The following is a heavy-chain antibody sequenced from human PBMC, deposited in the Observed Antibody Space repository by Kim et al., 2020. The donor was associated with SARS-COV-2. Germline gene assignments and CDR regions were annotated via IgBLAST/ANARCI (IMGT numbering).Heavy chain of an antibody. V-gene: IGHV3-53*01. J-gene: IGHJ6*02. Sequence: GGSLRLSCAASGFTVSSNYMSWVRQAPGKGLEWGSVIYSGGSTYYADSVKGRFTISRDNSKNTLYLQMNSLRAEDTAVYYCARWDYYDAYGMDVWGQGTTVTVSS. D-gene: IGHD3-22*01. CDR1: GFTVSSNY. CDR2: IYSGGST. CDR3: ARWDYYDAYGMDV.